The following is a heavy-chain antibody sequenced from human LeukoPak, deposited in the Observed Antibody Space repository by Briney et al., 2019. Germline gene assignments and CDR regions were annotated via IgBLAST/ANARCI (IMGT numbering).Heavy chain of an antibody. CDR3: TRVGLTYGDFDY. V-gene: IGHV1-2*02. D-gene: IGHD3-10*01. CDR2: INPNSGAT. CDR1: GYTFTDYY. Sequence: ASVKVSCKASGYTFTDYYMHWVRQAPGQGLEWMGWINPNSGATNYAQTFQGRVTMTRDTSSSATYMDLSRLTTDDTALYYCTRVGLTYGDFDYWGQGTLVTVSS. J-gene: IGHJ4*02.